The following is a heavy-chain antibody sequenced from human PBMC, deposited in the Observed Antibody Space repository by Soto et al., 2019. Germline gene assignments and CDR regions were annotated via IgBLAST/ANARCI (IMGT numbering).Heavy chain of an antibody. CDR1: GGSVRSSSYY. CDR2: IYYSGRT. Sequence: QLRLQESGPGLVKYSETLSLTCTVSGGSVRSSSYYWGWIRQPPGKGLEWIASIYYSGRTHNNPALKSRVTMSIDTYTNQFSLKMNSVTVADTAVYYCARHEGGAAADRPLDCWGQGTLVTVSS. J-gene: IGHJ4*02. D-gene: IGHD6-13*01. CDR3: ARHEGGAAADRPLDC. V-gene: IGHV4-39*01.